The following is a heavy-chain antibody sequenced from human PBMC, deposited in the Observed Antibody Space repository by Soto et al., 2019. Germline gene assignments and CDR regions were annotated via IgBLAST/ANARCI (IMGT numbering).Heavy chain of an antibody. V-gene: IGHV1-69*12. CDR1: GGTFGSYA. Sequence: QVQLVQSGAEVKKPGSSVKVSCKASGGTFGSYAVTWVRQAPGQGLEWMGGIIPISGSTVYAPKFQARVTITADQSTSTAYMELSSLRSEDTATYYCARGGSQGEVWGQGTTVTVSS. D-gene: IGHD3-16*01. CDR2: IIPISGST. J-gene: IGHJ6*02. CDR3: ARGGSQGEV.